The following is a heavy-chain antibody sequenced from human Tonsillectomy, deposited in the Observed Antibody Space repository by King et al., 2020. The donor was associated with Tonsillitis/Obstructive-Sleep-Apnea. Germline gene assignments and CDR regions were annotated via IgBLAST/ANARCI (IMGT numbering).Heavy chain of an antibody. J-gene: IGHJ4*02. D-gene: IGHD3-22*01. Sequence: QLVQSGSELKKPGASVKVSCKASGYTFTSYAMNWVRQAPGQGLEWMGYINTNTGNPTYAQGFTGRFVFSLDTSVSTAYLQISSLKAEDTAVYYCARDLPYHYDSSGYYYTLPFDYWGQGTLVTVSS. CDR1: GYTFTSYA. CDR3: ARDLPYHYDSSGYYYTLPFDY. V-gene: IGHV7-4-1*02. CDR2: INTNTGNP.